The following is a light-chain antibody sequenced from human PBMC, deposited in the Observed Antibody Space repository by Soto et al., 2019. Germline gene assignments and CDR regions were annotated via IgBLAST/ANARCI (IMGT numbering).Light chain of an antibody. CDR3: QQSYRTPRT. CDR2: AAS. CDR1: QSISSY. Sequence: DIQMTQSPSSLSASVGDRVTITCRASQSISSYLNWYQQKPGKAPKFLIYAASSLQSGVPSRFSGSRSGTDFTLTISSLQPEDFATYYCQQSYRTPRTFGQGTKVEIK. V-gene: IGKV1-39*01. J-gene: IGKJ1*01.